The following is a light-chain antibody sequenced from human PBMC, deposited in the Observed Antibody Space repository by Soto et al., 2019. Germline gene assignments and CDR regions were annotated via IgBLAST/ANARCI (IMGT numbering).Light chain of an antibody. CDR2: DAS. CDR1: QSVSSY. J-gene: IGKJ5*01. CDR3: QQRSNWIT. Sequence: EMVLTQSPATLSLSPGERPTLPGRASQSVSSYLAWYQQKPGQAPRLLIYDASNRATGIPARFSGSGSGTDFTLTISSLEPEDFAVYYCQQRSNWITFGQGTRLEIK. V-gene: IGKV3-11*01.